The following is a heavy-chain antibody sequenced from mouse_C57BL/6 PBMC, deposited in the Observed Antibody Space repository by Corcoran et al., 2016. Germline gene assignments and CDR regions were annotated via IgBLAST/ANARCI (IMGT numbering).Heavy chain of an antibody. CDR2: INPNNGGT. D-gene: IGHD2-3*01. Sequence: EVQLQQSGPELVKSGASVKIPCKASGYTFTDYNMDWVKQSHGKSLEWIGDINPNNGGTIYNQKFKGKATLTVDKSSSTAYMELRSLTSEDTAVYYCARVDGYYFAWFAYWGQGTLVTVSA. CDR1: GYTFTDYN. CDR3: ARVDGYYFAWFAY. J-gene: IGHJ3*01. V-gene: IGHV1-18*01.